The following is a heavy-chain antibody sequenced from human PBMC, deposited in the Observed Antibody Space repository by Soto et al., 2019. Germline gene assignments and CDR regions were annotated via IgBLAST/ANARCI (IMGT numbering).Heavy chain of an antibody. D-gene: IGHD5-12*01. J-gene: IGHJ6*02. Sequence: LRLSCAASGFTFSDYYMSWIRQAPGKGLEYISYISSSNGSTNYADSVKGRFTISRDNAKNSLYLQMSSLRAEDTAVYYCARDRGGYDRLYHYHGMDVWGQGTTVTVSS. CDR3: ARDRGGYDRLYHYHGMDV. CDR1: GFTFSDYY. CDR2: ISSSNGST. V-gene: IGHV3-11*06.